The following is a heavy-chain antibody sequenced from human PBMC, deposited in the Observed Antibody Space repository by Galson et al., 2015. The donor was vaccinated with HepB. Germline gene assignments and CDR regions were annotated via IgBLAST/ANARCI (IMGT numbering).Heavy chain of an antibody. CDR2: IVTKTDGGTT. J-gene: IGHJ4*02. V-gene: IGHV3-15*04. D-gene: IGHD3-3*01. Sequence: SLRLSCAASGFTFSSYWMSWVRQAPGKGLEWVGHIVTKTDGGTTDYAAPVNDRFIISRADSKNTLYLHMSSLKTEDPAVYYCTIRYLYRSLVHWGQGTLVTVSS. CDR1: GFTFSSYW. CDR3: TIRYLYRSLVH.